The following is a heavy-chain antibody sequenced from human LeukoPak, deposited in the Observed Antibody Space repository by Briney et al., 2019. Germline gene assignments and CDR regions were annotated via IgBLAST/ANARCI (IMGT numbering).Heavy chain of an antibody. CDR1: GDSVSRSDSY. V-gene: IGHV4-39*01. Sequence: SETLSLTCSVSGDSVSRSDSYWDWIRQPPGKGLERIGTIYYSGRTYYSPSLKSRVTMSVDPSKNQFSLTLRSVTAADTAVYYCARRRYYDGSGYLEWGQGTLLSVSS. CDR3: ARRRYYDGSGYLE. J-gene: IGHJ1*01. D-gene: IGHD3-22*01. CDR2: IYYSGRT.